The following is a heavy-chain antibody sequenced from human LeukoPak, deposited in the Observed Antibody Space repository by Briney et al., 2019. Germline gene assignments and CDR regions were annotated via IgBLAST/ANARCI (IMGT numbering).Heavy chain of an antibody. CDR2: MNPNNIAR. V-gene: IGHV1-2*02. CDR1: GGTFSSYA. D-gene: IGHD3-22*01. Sequence: GASVKVSCKASGGTFSSYAISWVRQAPGQGLEWMGWMNPNNIARRYAQKFQGRVTMTRDTSISTAYMELSSLISDDTAVYYCARGPYDSSGFQDSWGQGTLVTVSS. J-gene: IGHJ5*01. CDR3: ARGPYDSSGFQDS.